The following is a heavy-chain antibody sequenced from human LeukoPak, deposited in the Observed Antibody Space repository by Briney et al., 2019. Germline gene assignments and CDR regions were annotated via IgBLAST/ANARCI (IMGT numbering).Heavy chain of an antibody. D-gene: IGHD6-6*01. CDR3: ARVHIAALTSWYFDY. Sequence: GGSLRLSCAASGFTFSSYTMSWVRQPPGKGLELVSSISTSSRYIYYGDSVKGRFTISRDNAKNSLYLRMNSLRAEDTAVYYCARVHIAALTSWYFDYWGQGTLVTVSS. CDR2: ISTSSRYI. CDR1: GFTFSSYT. V-gene: IGHV3-21*01. J-gene: IGHJ4*02.